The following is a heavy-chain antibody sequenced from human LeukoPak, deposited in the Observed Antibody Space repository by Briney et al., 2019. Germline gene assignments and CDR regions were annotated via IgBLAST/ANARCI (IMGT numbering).Heavy chain of an antibody. Sequence: RASVKVSCKASGYTFTSYDINWVRQATGQGLEWMGWMNPNSGNTGYAQKFQGRVTITRNTSISTAYMELSSLRSEDTAVYYCARGPRWGIAARLGAFDIWGQGTMVTVSS. CDR1: GYTFTSYD. CDR2: MNPNSGNT. J-gene: IGHJ3*02. CDR3: ARGPRWGIAARLGAFDI. V-gene: IGHV1-8*03. D-gene: IGHD6-6*01.